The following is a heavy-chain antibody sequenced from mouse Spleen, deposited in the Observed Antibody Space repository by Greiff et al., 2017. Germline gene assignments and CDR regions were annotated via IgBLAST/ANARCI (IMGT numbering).Heavy chain of an antibody. CDR2: IYLGNGYT. J-gene: IGHJ2*01. CDR3: ARSYYGSRYYFDY. CDR1: GYTFTDYG. V-gene: IGHV1-58*01. Sequence: EVKLEESGSELVRPGSSVKMSCRTSGYTFTDYGLNWVKQRPGQGLEWIGYIYLGNGYTDYNEKFKGKATLTSDTSSSTAYMQLSSLTSEDSAIFFCARSYYGSRYYFDYWGQGTTLTVSS. D-gene: IGHD1-1*01.